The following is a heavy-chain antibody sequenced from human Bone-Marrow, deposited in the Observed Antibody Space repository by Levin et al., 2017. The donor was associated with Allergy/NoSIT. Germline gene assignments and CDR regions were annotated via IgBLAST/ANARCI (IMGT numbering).Heavy chain of an antibody. D-gene: IGHD1-26*01. Sequence: GESLKISCAASGFTFRSHSMNWVRQAPGKGLEWVSYISTSGGSVHYAESVKGRFTISRDNARDSLYLQMNSLRVEDTAVYYCARAGELDYADWLFDFWGRGALVTVSS. CDR1: GFTFRSHS. V-gene: IGHV3-48*04. CDR3: ARAGELDYADWLFDF. CDR2: ISTSGGSV. J-gene: IGHJ2*01.